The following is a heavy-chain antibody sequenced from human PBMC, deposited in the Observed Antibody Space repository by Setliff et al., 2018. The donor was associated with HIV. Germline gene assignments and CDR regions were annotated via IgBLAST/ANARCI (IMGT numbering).Heavy chain of an antibody. J-gene: IGHJ6*03. V-gene: IGHV3-23*01. CDR2: ISGSAGTT. D-gene: IGHD4-17*01. Sequence: GGSLRLSCAASGFTFSNYAMSWVRQAPGKGLEWVSGISGSAGTTYYADSVKGRLTISRDNSKNMLFLQMDSLRAEDTAVYYCAKARVDGDYYYYYYMDVWGKGTTVTVSS. CDR1: GFTFSNYA. CDR3: AKARVDGDYYYYYYMDV.